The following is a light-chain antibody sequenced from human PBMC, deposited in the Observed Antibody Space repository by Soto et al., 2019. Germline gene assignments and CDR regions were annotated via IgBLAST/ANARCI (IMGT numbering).Light chain of an antibody. CDR3: QQYNSYSPT. CDR1: QSISTW. Sequence: DIQMTQSPSTLSSCGGDRFTISCRSSQSISTWLAWYQQEPGKAPKLLIHKASSLQSGVPSRFSGSGSGTDFTLTISSLHPDDFATYYCQQYNSYSPTFGQGTKVDIK. J-gene: IGKJ1*01. V-gene: IGKV1-5*03. CDR2: KAS.